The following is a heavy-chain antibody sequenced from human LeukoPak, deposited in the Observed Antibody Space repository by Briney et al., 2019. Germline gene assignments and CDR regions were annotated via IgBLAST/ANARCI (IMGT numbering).Heavy chain of an antibody. D-gene: IGHD6-13*01. CDR2: INPSGGST. CDR1: GYTFTSYY. V-gene: IGHV1-46*01. Sequence: ASVKVSCKASGYTFTSYYMHWVRQAPGQGLEWMGIINPSGGSTSYAQKFQGRVTMTRDTSTNTVYMELSSLRSEDTAVYYCARDTAPIAAAGYIDYWGQGTLVTVSS. J-gene: IGHJ4*02. CDR3: ARDTAPIAAAGYIDY.